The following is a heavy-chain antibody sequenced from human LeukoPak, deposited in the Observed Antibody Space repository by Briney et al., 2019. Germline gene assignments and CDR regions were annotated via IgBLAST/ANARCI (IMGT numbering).Heavy chain of an antibody. CDR1: GFTFGSYW. Sequence: GGSLRLSCAASGFTFGSYWMSWVRQAPGKGLEWVANIKEDGSKKFYVDSVKGRFTISRDNVKNSPYLQMNGLRAEDTAVYYCVRVENSYYYYYYMDVWGKGTTVTVSS. J-gene: IGHJ6*03. CDR2: IKEDGSKK. D-gene: IGHD2/OR15-2a*01. V-gene: IGHV3-7*01. CDR3: VRVENSYYYYYYMDV.